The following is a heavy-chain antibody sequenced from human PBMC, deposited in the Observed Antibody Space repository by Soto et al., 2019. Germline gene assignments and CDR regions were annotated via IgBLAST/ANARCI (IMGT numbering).Heavy chain of an antibody. CDR2: IIPIFGTA. Sequence: SVKVSCKASGGTFSSYAISWVRQAPGQGLEWMGGIIPIFGTANYAQKFQGRVTITADESTSTAYMELSSLRSEDTAVYYCARGNRITMVRGVTRKDYYYGMDVWGQ. D-gene: IGHD3-10*01. CDR1: GGTFSSYA. J-gene: IGHJ6*02. V-gene: IGHV1-69*13. CDR3: ARGNRITMVRGVTRKDYYYGMDV.